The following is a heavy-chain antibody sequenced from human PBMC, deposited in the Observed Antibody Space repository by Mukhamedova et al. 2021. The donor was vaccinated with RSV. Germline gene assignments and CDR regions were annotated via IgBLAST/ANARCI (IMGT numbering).Heavy chain of an antibody. CDR2: ISYDESNK. CDR1: STYA. V-gene: IGHV3-30*01. CDR3: ARPFYDFWSHYLHDAFD. J-gene: IGHJ3*02. D-gene: IGHD3-3*01. Sequence: STYAMHWVRQAPGKGLEWVGVISYDESNKAFADFVKGRFTISRDNSKNTLDLQMDSLSSDDTAVYYCARPFYDFWSHYLHDAFD.